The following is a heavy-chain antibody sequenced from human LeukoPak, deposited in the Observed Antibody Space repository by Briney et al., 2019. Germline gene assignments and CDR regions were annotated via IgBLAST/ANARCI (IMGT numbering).Heavy chain of an antibody. Sequence: SETLSLTCTVSGGSISSYYWSWLRQPPGKGLEWIGYIYYSGSTNYNPSLKSRVTISVDTSKNQFSLKLSSVTAADTAAYYCARSSPAMVTYWGQGTLVTVSS. V-gene: IGHV4-59*01. CDR1: GGSISSYY. CDR2: IYYSGST. D-gene: IGHD5-18*01. CDR3: ARSSPAMVTY. J-gene: IGHJ4*02.